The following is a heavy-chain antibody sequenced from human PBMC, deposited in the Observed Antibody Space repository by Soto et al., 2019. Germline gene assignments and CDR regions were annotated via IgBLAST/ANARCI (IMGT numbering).Heavy chain of an antibody. D-gene: IGHD3-9*01. CDR3: ARGFLRYFDY. CDR2: IYYPGTT. CDR1: GGSIISSNHY. Sequence: SETLSLTCTFSGGSIISSNHYWGWIRQPPGKGLEWIGSIYYPGTTYYNASLKSRITVSVDTSMNQFSLKLNSVTAADAAVYYCARGFLRYFDYWGQGTVVTV. V-gene: IGHV4-39*01. J-gene: IGHJ4*02.